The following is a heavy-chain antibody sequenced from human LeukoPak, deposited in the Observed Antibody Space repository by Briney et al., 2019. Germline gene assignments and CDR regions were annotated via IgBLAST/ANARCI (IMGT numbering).Heavy chain of an antibody. V-gene: IGHV4-59*01. Sequence: KPSETLSLTCTVSGGSISSYYWSWIRQPPGKGLEWIGYIYYSGSTNYNPSLKSRVTISVDTSKNQFSLKLSSVTAADTAVYYCARGNDFWSGSFDSWGQGTLVTVSS. D-gene: IGHD3-3*01. CDR2: IYYSGST. J-gene: IGHJ5*01. CDR1: GGSISSYY. CDR3: ARGNDFWSGSFDS.